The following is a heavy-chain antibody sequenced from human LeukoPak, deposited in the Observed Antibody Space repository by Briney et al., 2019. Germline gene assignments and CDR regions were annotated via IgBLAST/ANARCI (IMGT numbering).Heavy chain of an antibody. V-gene: IGHV1-46*01. D-gene: IGHD3-22*01. CDR2: INPSGGST. Sequence: ASVKVSRKASGYTFTSYYMHWVRQAPGQGLEWMGIINPSGGSTSYAQKFQGRVTMTRDTSTSTVYMELSSLRSEDTAVYYCARDILLCYYDSSGYCSGMDVWGQGTTVTVSS. CDR1: GYTFTSYY. J-gene: IGHJ6*02. CDR3: ARDILLCYYDSSGYCSGMDV.